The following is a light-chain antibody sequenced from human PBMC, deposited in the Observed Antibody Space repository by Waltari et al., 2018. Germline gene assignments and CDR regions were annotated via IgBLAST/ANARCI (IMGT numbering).Light chain of an antibody. V-gene: IGLV1-51*01. Sequence: QSLLTQPPSVSAAPGQKVTISCSGTSPNIGNYFVSWYPQLPGATPKLLIYDNNKRPSGIPDGFSASKPGTSATLDITGLQIGDEADDYCATWDNSLTAVVFGGGTKLTVL. CDR1: SPNIGNYF. CDR2: DNN. CDR3: ATWDNSLTAVV. J-gene: IGLJ2*01.